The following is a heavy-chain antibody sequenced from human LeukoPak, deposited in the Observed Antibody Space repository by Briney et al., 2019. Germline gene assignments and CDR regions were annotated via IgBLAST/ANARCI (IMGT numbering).Heavy chain of an antibody. Sequence: ASVKFSCKASGYTFTGYYMHWGRQAPGQGLEWRGWINPNSGGTNYAQKFQGRVTMTRDTSISTAYMELSRLRSDDTAVYYCARGLQVDYFDYWGQGTLVTVSS. V-gene: IGHV1-2*02. J-gene: IGHJ4*02. D-gene: IGHD1-1*01. CDR3: ARGLQVDYFDY. CDR1: GYTFTGYY. CDR2: INPNSGGT.